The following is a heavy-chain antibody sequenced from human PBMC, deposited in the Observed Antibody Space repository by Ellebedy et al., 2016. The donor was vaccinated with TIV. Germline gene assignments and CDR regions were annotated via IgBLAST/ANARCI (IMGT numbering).Heavy chain of an antibody. CDR3: ARYFYDSSYFYDGFDI. CDR2: ITPTGAP. CDR1: GGTFSSYA. D-gene: IGHD3-22*01. J-gene: IGHJ3*02. V-gene: IGHV1-69*13. Sequence: AASVKVSCKASGGTFSSYAVSWVRQAPGQGLEYLGGITPTGAPNYPQTLQGRLTITADESTATAYMELSSLRPEDTAVYYCARYFYDSSYFYDGFDIWGQGTLVTVSS.